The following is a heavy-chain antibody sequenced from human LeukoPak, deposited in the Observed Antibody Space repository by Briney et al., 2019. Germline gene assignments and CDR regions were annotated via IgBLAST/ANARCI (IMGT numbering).Heavy chain of an antibody. V-gene: IGHV4-59*01. CDR1: GGSSSSYY. J-gene: IGHJ6*03. CDR3: ALAYYYDSSGYYYDYYYYMDV. CDR2: IYYSGST. Sequence: SETLSLXCTVSGGSSSSYYWSWTRQPPGKGLEWIGYIYYSGSTNYNPSLKSRVTISVDTSKNQLSLKLSSVTAADTAVYYCALAYYYDSSGYYYDYYYYMDVWGKGTTVTVSS. D-gene: IGHD3-22*01.